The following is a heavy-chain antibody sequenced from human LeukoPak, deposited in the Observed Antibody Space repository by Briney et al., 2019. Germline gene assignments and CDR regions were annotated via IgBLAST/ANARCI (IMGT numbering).Heavy chain of an antibody. Sequence: SETLSLTCAVYIESFSGYHWNWIRQTPGKGLEWIGEISDSGTTNINPSLRRRVSLSIDTSKNQFSLDMRSMTAADTAVYYCARHRGLTRSNWFDPWGQGTLVTVSS. CDR3: ARHRGLTRSNWFDP. CDR2: ISDSGTT. CDR1: IESFSGYH. D-gene: IGHD3-10*01. J-gene: IGHJ5*02. V-gene: IGHV4-34*01.